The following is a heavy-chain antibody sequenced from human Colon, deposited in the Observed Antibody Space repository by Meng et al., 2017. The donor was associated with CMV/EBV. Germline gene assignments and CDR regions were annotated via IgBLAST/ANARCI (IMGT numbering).Heavy chain of an antibody. CDR2: MYTADST. J-gene: IGHJ4*02. Sequence: GESLKISCAASGFAVGGEYMAWVRQAPGKGLEWVSIMYTADSTFYADSVRGRFTIPRDNSRNTLFLQMNSLRNGDTAVYYCVTKTAKYCSTGPCPGYFDNWGQGTLVTVSS. CDR3: VTKTAKYCSTGPCPGYFDN. CDR1: GFAVGGEY. V-gene: IGHV3-53*05. D-gene: IGHD2-2*01.